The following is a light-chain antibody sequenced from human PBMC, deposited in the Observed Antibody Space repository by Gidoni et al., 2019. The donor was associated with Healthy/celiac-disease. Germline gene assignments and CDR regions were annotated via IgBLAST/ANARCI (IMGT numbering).Light chain of an antibody. V-gene: IGKV1-5*03. J-gene: IGKJ1*01. CDR3: QQYKSYSRT. CDR1: QSISSW. CDR2: KAS. Sequence: DIQLTQSPSTLSASVGDRVTITCRASQSISSWLAWYQQKPGKAPKLLFYKASSLESGLPSRCSGSGSGTEFTLTISSVQADDFATYYCQQYKSYSRTFGQGTKVEIK.